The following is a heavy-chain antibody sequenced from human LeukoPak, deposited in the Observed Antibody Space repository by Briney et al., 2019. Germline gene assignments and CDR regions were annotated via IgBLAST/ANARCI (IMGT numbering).Heavy chain of an antibody. J-gene: IGHJ4*02. V-gene: IGHV4-39*01. CDR2: IYHTGST. Sequence: SETLSLTCTVSGGSLSSSNSYWGWLRQPPGKGLEWIGTIYHTGSTYYNPSLKSRVTISVDTSKNQFSLNLSSVTAADTAVYYCARYYYDSRLFDYWGQGTLVTVSS. D-gene: IGHD3-22*01. CDR1: GGSLSSSNSY. CDR3: ARYYYDSRLFDY.